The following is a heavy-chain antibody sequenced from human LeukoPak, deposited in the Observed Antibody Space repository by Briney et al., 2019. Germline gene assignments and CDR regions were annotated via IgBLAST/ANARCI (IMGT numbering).Heavy chain of an antibody. J-gene: IGHJ3*02. CDR1: GFTFSSYD. CDR3: ARVTTGAFDI. Sequence: GESLRLSCAASGFTFSSYDMHWVRQATGKGLEWVSAIGTAGDTYYPGSVKGRFTISRENSKNSLYLQMNSLRAGDTAVYYCARVTTGAFDIWGQGTMVTVSS. V-gene: IGHV3-13*01. CDR2: IGTAGDT. D-gene: IGHD3-3*01.